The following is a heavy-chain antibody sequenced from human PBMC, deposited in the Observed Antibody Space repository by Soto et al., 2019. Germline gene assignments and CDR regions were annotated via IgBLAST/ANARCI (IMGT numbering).Heavy chain of an antibody. J-gene: IGHJ4*02. CDR1: GGSISSGGYY. CDR2: IYYSGST. Sequence: QVQLQESGPGLVKPSQTLSLTCTVSGGSISSGGYYWSWIRQHPGKGLEWIGYIYYSGSTYYNPSLKSRVTISVDTSKNQFSLKLSSVTAADTAVYYCARVVVVAARFPYYFDYWGQGTLVTVSS. CDR3: ARVVVVAARFPYYFDY. V-gene: IGHV4-31*03. D-gene: IGHD2-15*01.